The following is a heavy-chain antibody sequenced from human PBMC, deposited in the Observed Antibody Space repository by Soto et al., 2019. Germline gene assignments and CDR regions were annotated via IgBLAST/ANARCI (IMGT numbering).Heavy chain of an antibody. CDR1: GGSISDYY. Sequence: PSETLSLTCTVSGGSISDYYWSWIRQPPGKGLEWIGYFSYGGGTNNSPSLKSRATISGDTSKNQFSLNLSSVTAADTAVYYCVRHAQWIIRAYWGQGSLVTVSS. D-gene: IGHD5-12*01. J-gene: IGHJ4*02. CDR2: FSYGGGT. V-gene: IGHV4-59*08. CDR3: VRHAQWIIRAY.